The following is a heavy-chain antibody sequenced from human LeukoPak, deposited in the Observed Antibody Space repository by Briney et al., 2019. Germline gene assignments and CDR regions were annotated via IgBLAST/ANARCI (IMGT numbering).Heavy chain of an antibody. CDR1: GFTFDDYG. Sequence: GGSLRLSCAASGFTFDDYGMSWVRQAPGKGLEWVSGINWNGGSTGYADSVKGRFTISRDNAKNSLYLQMNSLRAEDTAVYYCARDLRKSGSYYIREYFDYWGQGTLVTVSS. V-gene: IGHV3-20*04. J-gene: IGHJ4*02. CDR2: INWNGGST. CDR3: ARDLRKSGSYYIREYFDY. D-gene: IGHD1-26*01.